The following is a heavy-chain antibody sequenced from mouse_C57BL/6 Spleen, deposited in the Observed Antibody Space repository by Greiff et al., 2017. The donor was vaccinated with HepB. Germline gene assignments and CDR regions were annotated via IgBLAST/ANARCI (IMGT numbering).Heavy chain of an antibody. CDR1: GYSFTDYN. J-gene: IGHJ1*03. Sequence: LVESGPELVKPGASVKISCKASGYSFTDYNMNWVKQSNGKSLEWIGVINPNYGTTSYNQKFKGKATLTVDQSSSTAYMQLNSLTSEDSAVSYCARFYGSSSYWYFDVWGTGTTVTVSS. CDR2: INPNYGTT. CDR3: ARFYGSSSYWYFDV. V-gene: IGHV1-39*01. D-gene: IGHD1-1*01.